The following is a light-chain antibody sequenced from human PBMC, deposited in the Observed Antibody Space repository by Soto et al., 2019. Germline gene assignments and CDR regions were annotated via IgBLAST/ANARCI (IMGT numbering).Light chain of an antibody. J-gene: IGKJ4*01. V-gene: IGKV1-39*01. CDR3: QQGFSPVLT. Sequence: DIQMTQSPSSLSVSVGDRVTITCRASQTISASLNWFQQKAGKSPQLLIHGASNLQTGVPSRFSGRGSGTDLTLTITDLQTEDSATYFCQQGFSPVLTFGGSTKADI. CDR2: GAS. CDR1: QTISAS.